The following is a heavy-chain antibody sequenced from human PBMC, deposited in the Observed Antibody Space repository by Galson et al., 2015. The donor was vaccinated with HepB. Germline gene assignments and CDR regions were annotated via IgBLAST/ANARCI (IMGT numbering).Heavy chain of an antibody. CDR1: GDSVSWHSGT. V-gene: IGHV6-1*01. CDR2: TYYVSRWNN. CDR3: ARGTKSNGYRRFDA. Sequence: CAISGDSVSWHSGTWNWIRQSPSRGLEWLGRTYYVSRWNNEYATSVKSRLTITPDTAKNQFSLHLNSVTPEDSAVYYCARGTKSNGYRRFDAWGQGTLVTVSS. D-gene: IGHD6-13*01. J-gene: IGHJ5*02.